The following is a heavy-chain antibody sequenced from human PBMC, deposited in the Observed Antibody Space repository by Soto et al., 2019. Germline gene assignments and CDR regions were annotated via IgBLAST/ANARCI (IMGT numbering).Heavy chain of an antibody. CDR1: GFTFSGYA. D-gene: IGHD6-25*01. CDR3: AKGTRYDSSGRRFDS. V-gene: IGHV3-23*01. CDR2: ICGSGGNT. Sequence: GGSLRLSCTASGFTFSGYAMHWVRQAPGRGLEGVSGICGSGGNTYYADSVKGRFTISRDNSKSTLYIQMNSLRAEDTVVYYCAKGTRYDSSGRRFDSWGQGTLVTVSS. J-gene: IGHJ5*01.